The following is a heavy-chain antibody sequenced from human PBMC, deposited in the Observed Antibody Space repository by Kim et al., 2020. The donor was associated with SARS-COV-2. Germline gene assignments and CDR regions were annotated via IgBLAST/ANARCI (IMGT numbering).Heavy chain of an antibody. D-gene: IGHD1-26*01. CDR2: K. J-gene: IGHJ6*02. V-gene: IGHV3-30*01. CDR3: AREIVSYYGMDV. Sequence: KYYADSVKDRFTISRDNSKNTLYLQMNSLRAEDTAVYYCAREIVSYYGMDVWGQGTTVTVSS.